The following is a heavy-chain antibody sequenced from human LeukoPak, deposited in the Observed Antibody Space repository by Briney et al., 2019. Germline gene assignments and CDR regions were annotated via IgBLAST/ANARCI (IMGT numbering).Heavy chain of an antibody. V-gene: IGHV4-59*11. Sequence: SETLSLTCTVSGGSISSHYWSWIRQPPGKGLEWIGYIYYSGSTNYNPSLKSRVTISVDTSKNQFSLKLSSVTAADTAVYYCARGLDDYGGNAFDYWGQGTLVTVSS. CDR2: IYYSGST. CDR3: ARGLDDYGGNAFDY. J-gene: IGHJ4*02. D-gene: IGHD4-23*01. CDR1: GGSISSHY.